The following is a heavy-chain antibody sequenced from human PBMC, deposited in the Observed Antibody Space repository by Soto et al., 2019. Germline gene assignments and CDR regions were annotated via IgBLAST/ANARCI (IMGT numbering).Heavy chain of an antibody. J-gene: IGHJ6*02. D-gene: IGHD1-1*01. CDR1: GYTFTSYA. Sequence: GASVKVSCKASGYTFTSYAMHWVRQAPGQRLEWMGWINAGNGNTKYSQKFQGRVTITRDTSASTAYMELSSLRSEDTAVYYCARAGTTGSYYYYGMDVWGQGTTVTVSS. CDR2: INAGNGNT. CDR3: ARAGTTGSYYYYGMDV. V-gene: IGHV1-3*01.